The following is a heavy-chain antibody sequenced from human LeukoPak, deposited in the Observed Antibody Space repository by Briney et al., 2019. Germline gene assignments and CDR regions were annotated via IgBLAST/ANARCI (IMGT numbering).Heavy chain of an antibody. V-gene: IGHV3-48*01. CDR2: ISSSSSTI. CDR3: ARSGYYYYMDV. CDR1: GFTFSSYS. D-gene: IGHD1-26*01. J-gene: IGHJ6*03. Sequence: GGSLRLSRAASGFTFSSYSMNWVRQAPGKGLEWVSYISSSSSTIYYADSVKGRFTISRDNAKNSLYLQMNSLRAEDTAVYYCARSGYYYYMDVWGKGTTVTVSS.